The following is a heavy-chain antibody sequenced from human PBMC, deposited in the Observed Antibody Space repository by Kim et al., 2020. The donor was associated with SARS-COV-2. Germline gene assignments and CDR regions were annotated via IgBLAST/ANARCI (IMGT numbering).Heavy chain of an antibody. CDR3: ARGSAAGTRLSWYFDL. D-gene: IGHD6-13*01. V-gene: IGHV3-30*07. J-gene: IGHJ2*01. Sequence: SVKGRFTISRDNSKNTLYLQMNSLRAEDTAVYYCARGSAAGTRLSWYFDLWGRGTLVTVSS.